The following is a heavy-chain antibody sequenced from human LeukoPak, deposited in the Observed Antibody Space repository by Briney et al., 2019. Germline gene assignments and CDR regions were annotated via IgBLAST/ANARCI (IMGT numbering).Heavy chain of an antibody. V-gene: IGHV4-31*03. D-gene: IGHD5-24*01. CDR3: AGGGDAYNTGY. CDR2: THYGGTT. J-gene: IGHJ4*02. CDR1: GGSISSGAYY. Sequence: PAETLSLTCTVSGGSISSGAYYWTWIRQHPGKGLEWIGHTHYGGTTYYNPSLQSRITISPDTSKNHFSLNLNSVTAADTAVYYCAGGGDAYNTGYWGQGTLVTVS.